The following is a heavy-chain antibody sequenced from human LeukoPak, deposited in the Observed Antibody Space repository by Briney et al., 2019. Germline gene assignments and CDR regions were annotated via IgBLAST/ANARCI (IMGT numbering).Heavy chain of an antibody. D-gene: IGHD5/OR15-5a*01. CDR3: VSQRAERLGHYYYFYSLDV. V-gene: IGHV5-51*01. J-gene: IGHJ6*02. CDR1: GYSFTGYW. CDR2: IYPGDSDT. Sequence: GESLKISCKGSGYSFTGYWIAWVRQMPGEGLEWMGTIYPGDSDTRYGPSFQGQVTISVDKSITTAYLQWSSLKASDTAIYYCVSQRAERLGHYYYFYSLDVWGQGTTVTVSS.